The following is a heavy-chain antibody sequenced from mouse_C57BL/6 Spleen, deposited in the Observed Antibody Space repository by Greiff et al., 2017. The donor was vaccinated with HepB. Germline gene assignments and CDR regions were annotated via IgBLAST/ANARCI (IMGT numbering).Heavy chain of an antibody. CDR1: GFSLTSYG. V-gene: IGHV2-2*01. CDR2: IWSGGST. J-gene: IGHJ2*01. D-gene: IGHD4-1*01. Sequence: VQGVESGPGLVQPSQSLSITCTVSGFSLTSYGVHWVRQSPGKGLEWLGVIWSGGSTDYNAAFISRLSISKDNSKSQVFFKMNSLQADDTAIYYCARRTGTEGYYFDYWGQGTTLTVSS. CDR3: ARRTGTEGYYFDY.